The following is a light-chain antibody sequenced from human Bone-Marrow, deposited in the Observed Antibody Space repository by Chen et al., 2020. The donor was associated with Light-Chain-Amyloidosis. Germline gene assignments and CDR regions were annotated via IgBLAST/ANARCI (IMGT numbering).Light chain of an antibody. Sequence: IVLTQSPATLTLSPGERATLSCRTSESVSRFLAWYQQKPGPSPRLLIFDAASRAPDIPARFRGDGSGTDFTLTISSREPEDAAVYYWQLRGNGPPSWTFGQGTIVEMK. CDR1: ESVSRF. J-gene: IGKJ1*01. CDR2: DAA. V-gene: IGKV3-11*01. CDR3: QLRGNGPPSWT.